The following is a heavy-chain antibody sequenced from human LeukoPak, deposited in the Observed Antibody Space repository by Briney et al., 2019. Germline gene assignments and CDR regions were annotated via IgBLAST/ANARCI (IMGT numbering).Heavy chain of an antibody. J-gene: IGHJ6*02. CDR3: AREGYYDSSGYYGMDV. CDR1: GFTFSSYG. CDR2: IWYDVSNK. Sequence: GGSLRLSCAASGFTFSSYGMHWVRQAPGKGLEWVAVIWYDVSNKYYADSVKGRFTISRDNSKNTLYLQMNSLRAEDTAVYYCAREGYYDSSGYYGMDVWGQGTTVTVSS. D-gene: IGHD3-22*01. V-gene: IGHV3-33*01.